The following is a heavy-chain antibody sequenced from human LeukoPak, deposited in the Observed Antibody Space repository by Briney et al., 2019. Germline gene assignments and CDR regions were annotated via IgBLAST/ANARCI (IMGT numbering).Heavy chain of an antibody. CDR1: GYSFTSYW. Sequence: GESLKISCKGSGYSFTSYWIGWVRQMPGKGLEWMGIIYPGDSDTRYSPSFQGQVTISADKSISTAYLQWSSLKASDTAMYYCARRSEGGLIAAAGTFVDYWGQGTLVTVSS. CDR2: IYPGDSDT. D-gene: IGHD6-13*01. J-gene: IGHJ4*02. V-gene: IGHV5-51*01. CDR3: ARRSEGGLIAAAGTFVDY.